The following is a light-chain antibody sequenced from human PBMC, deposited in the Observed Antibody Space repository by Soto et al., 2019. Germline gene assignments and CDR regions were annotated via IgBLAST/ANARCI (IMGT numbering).Light chain of an antibody. Sequence: QAVVTQPPSVSGAPGQRVTISCTGSSSNIGAGYDVHWYQQLPGTTPKLLVLVNFNRPSGVPDRFSGSKSGTSASLAITGLQAEDEAHYYCQSYDSSLSGYVFGTGTKLTVL. J-gene: IGLJ1*01. V-gene: IGLV1-40*01. CDR2: VNF. CDR3: QSYDSSLSGYV. CDR1: SSNIGAGYD.